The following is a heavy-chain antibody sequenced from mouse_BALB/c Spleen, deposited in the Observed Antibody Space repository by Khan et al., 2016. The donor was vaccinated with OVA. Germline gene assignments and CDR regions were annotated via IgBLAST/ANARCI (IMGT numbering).Heavy chain of an antibody. CDR3: ARDGAYYRNDGWFAY. J-gene: IGHJ3*01. D-gene: IGHD2-14*01. CDR2: INPSSGYT. Sequence: QIQLVQSGAELARPGASVKMSCKASGYTFTSYTIHWIKQRPGQGLEWIGYINPSSGYTNYNQKFKDKATLTADKSPTTAYMQLSSLTSDDSAVYYCARDGAYYRNDGWFAYWGQGTLVTVSA. V-gene: IGHV1-4*01. CDR1: GYTFTSYT.